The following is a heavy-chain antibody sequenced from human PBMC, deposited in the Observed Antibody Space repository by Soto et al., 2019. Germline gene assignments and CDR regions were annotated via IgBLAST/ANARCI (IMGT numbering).Heavy chain of an antibody. Sequence: PGGSLRLSCAASGFIFRTYAMSWVRQAPGKGLEWVSVIRGSGDSPYYADSVKGRFTISRDNSKNTLFLQMNSLRPEDTAVYYCAKDEDIVVVPAALDVWGQGTTVTVSS. CDR2: IRGSGDSP. CDR1: GFIFRTYA. D-gene: IGHD2-2*01. V-gene: IGHV3-23*01. CDR3: AKDEDIVVVPAALDV. J-gene: IGHJ6*02.